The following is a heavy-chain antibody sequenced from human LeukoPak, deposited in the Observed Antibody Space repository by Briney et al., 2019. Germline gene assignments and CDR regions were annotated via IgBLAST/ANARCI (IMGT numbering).Heavy chain of an antibody. CDR2: MNPYSANT. CDR1: GGTFSSYA. V-gene: IGHV1-8*03. D-gene: IGHD3-22*01. CDR3: ASYRGNYYDSSPIGTPNWFDP. J-gene: IGHJ5*02. Sequence: ASVKVSCKASGGTFSSYAISWVRQATGQGLEWMGWMNPYSANTGYAQNFQGRITFTRNTSISTAYMELSSLRSDDTAVYYCASYRGNYYDSSPIGTPNWFDPWGQGTLVTVSS.